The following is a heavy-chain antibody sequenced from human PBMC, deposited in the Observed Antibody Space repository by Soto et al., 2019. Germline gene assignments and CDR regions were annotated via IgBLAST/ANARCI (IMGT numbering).Heavy chain of an antibody. J-gene: IGHJ4*02. CDR3: EAGPVLRCLKWLLDFFDD. CDR2: LFVGRTNK. D-gene: IGHD3-3*01. CDR1: GCMFTSSA. V-gene: IGHV1-58*01. Sequence: PLKVSCKTSGCMFTSSAVQWVRQARGQSVAWVAELFVGRTNKHCSKHDQEWVALTRDMSTGKAYMALSRMSPEDKAVYYCEAGPVLRCLKWLLDFFDDWGQGTLVTVSS.